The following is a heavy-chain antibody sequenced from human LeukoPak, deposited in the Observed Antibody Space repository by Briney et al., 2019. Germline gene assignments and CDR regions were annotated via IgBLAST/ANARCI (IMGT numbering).Heavy chain of an antibody. Sequence: PGGSLGLSCAASGFTFSSYGMHWVRQAPGKGLEWVAVIWYDGSNKYYADSVKGRFTISRDNSKNTLYLQMNSLRAEDTAVYYCARVGSGWSLDYWGQGTLVTVSS. CDR3: ARVGSGWSLDY. CDR1: GFTFSSYG. D-gene: IGHD6-19*01. J-gene: IGHJ4*02. CDR2: IWYDGSNK. V-gene: IGHV3-33*01.